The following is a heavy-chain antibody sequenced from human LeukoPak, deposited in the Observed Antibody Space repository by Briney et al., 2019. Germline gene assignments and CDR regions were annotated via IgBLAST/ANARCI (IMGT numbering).Heavy chain of an antibody. CDR3: ARGYGRYFDY. Sequence: KPSETLSLTCTVSGGSISSYYWSWIRQPPGKGLEWIGYIYYTGTTDYNPSLTSRVTISVDTSKNQFSLKLSSVTAADTAVYYCARGYGRYFDYWGQGTLVTVSS. D-gene: IGHD5-18*01. CDR2: IYYTGTT. CDR1: GGSISSYY. J-gene: IGHJ4*02. V-gene: IGHV4-59*01.